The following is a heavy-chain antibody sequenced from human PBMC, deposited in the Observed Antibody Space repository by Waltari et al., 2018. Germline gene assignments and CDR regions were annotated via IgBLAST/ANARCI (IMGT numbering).Heavy chain of an antibody. CDR3: ARHMIFRWDL. Sequence: QLQLQESGPGLVKPSETLSLTCTVSGGSISSDSYNCGWIRSPLWTGLVTIGGIYYSGSTYYNPSLKSRVNISVDTSKNQFSLKLSSVTAADTAVYYCARHMIFRWDLWGRGTLVTVSS. J-gene: IGHJ2*01. V-gene: IGHV4-39*01. CDR2: IYYSGST. D-gene: IGHD3-9*01. CDR1: GGSISSDSYN.